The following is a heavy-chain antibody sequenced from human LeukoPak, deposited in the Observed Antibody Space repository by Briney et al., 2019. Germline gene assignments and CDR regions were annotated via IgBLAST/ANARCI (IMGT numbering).Heavy chain of an antibody. CDR3: ARGRGSSKNNWFDP. CDR1: GYTFTSYD. J-gene: IGHJ5*02. CDR2: MNPNSGNT. V-gene: IGHV1-8*01. Sequence: RASVKVSCKASGYTFTSYDINWVRQATGQGLEWMGWMNPNSGNTGYAQKFQGRVTMTRNTSTSTAYMELSSLRSEDTAVYYCARGRGSSKNNWFDPWGQGTLVTVSS. D-gene: IGHD3-10*01.